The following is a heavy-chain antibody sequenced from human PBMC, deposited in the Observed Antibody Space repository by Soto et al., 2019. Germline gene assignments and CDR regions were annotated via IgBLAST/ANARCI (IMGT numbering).Heavy chain of an antibody. D-gene: IGHD3-22*01. CDR3: HIYDSSGFDAFDI. CDR2: IYYSGST. Sequence: PSETLSLTCTVSGGSISSSSYYWGWIRQPPGKGLEWIGSIYYSGSTYYNPSLKSRVTISVDTSKNQFSLKLSSVTAADTAVYYCHIYDSSGFDAFDIWGQGTMVTVSS. CDR1: GGSISSSSYY. V-gene: IGHV4-39*01. J-gene: IGHJ3*02.